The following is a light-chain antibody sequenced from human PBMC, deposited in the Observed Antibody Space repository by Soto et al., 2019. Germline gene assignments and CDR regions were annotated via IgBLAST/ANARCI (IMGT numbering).Light chain of an antibody. CDR1: SRDVGAYDF. J-gene: IGLJ1*01. CDR2: DVT. Sequence: QSALTQPASVSGSPGQSITISCTGTSRDVGAYDFVSWYQQHPGQAPKLMIYDVTNRPSGVSHRFSGSKSGNTASLTISGLQADYEADSSCISHTSSTTHVFGPVTEVTV. V-gene: IGLV2-14*01. CDR3: ISHTSSTTHV.